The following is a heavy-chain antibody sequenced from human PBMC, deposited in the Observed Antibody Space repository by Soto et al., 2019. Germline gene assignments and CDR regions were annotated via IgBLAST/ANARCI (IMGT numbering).Heavy chain of an antibody. J-gene: IGHJ6*02. Sequence: SVEVSCKARGGTFSTFAISWVRHAPGQGLEWMGGIISIFGTTEYAQKFQGRVTIYADESTSTAYMELSSLRSDDTAVYFCATSGECGGDCSVYGMAVWGQGTTVTVSS. CDR1: GGTFSTFA. CDR3: ATSGECGGDCSVYGMAV. D-gene: IGHD2-21*02. V-gene: IGHV1-69*13. CDR2: IISIFGTT.